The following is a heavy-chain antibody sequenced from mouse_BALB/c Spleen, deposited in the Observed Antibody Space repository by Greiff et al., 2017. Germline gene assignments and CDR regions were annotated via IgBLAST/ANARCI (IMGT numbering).Heavy chain of an antibody. D-gene: IGHD1-1*01. CDR2: IWSGGST. Sequence: QVQLKESGPGLVQPSQSLSITCTVSGFSLTSYGVHWVRQSPGKGLEWLGVIWSGGSTDYNAAFISRLSISKDNSKSQVFFKMNSLQANDTAIYYCAIQVYYYGSSYGYWGQGTTLTVSS. CDR1: GFSLTSYG. J-gene: IGHJ2*01. V-gene: IGHV2-2*02. CDR3: AIQVYYYGSSYGY.